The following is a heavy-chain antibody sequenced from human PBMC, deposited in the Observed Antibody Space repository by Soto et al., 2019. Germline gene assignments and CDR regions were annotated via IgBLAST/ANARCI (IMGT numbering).Heavy chain of an antibody. Sequence: EVQLLESGGGLVQPGGSLRLSCAASGFTFSSYAMKWVRNAPGKGLEWVSLIGESGTPTYYADSVKGRFTISRDNSGNTLFLEMYSLRAEDTAVYYCARYIPGVRYYGMDVWGQGTTVTVSS. V-gene: IGHV3-23*01. CDR3: ARYIPGVRYYGMDV. CDR1: GFTFSSYA. CDR2: IGESGTPT. D-gene: IGHD2-2*01. J-gene: IGHJ6*02.